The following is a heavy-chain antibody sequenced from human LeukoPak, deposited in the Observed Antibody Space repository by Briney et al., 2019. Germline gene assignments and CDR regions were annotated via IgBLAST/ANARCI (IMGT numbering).Heavy chain of an antibody. J-gene: IGHJ4*02. CDR3: AREGADSSGYSYYFDY. CDR2: ISYDGSNK. V-gene: IGHV3-30*04. CDR1: GFTFSSYA. D-gene: IGHD3-22*01. Sequence: GGSLRLSCAASGFTFSSYAMHWVRQAPGKGLEWVAVISYDGSNKYYADSVKGRFTISRDNSKNTLYLQMNSLRAEDTAVYYCAREGADSSGYSYYFDYWGQGTLVTVSS.